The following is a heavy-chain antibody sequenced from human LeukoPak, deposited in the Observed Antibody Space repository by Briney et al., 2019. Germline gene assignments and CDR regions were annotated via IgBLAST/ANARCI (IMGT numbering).Heavy chain of an antibody. CDR1: GFPFSSYS. D-gene: IGHD6-19*01. CDR3: ASAPGGWYYDY. J-gene: IGHJ4*02. CDR2: ISSSSSYI. Sequence: SGGSLRLSCAASGFPFSSYSMNWVRQAPGKGLEWVSSISSSSSYIYYADSVKGRFIISRDNAKNSLYLQMNSLRAEDTAMYYCASAPGGWYYDYWGQGTLVTVSS. V-gene: IGHV3-21*01.